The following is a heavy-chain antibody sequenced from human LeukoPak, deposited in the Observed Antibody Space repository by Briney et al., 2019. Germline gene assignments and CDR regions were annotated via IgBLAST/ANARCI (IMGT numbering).Heavy chain of an antibody. CDR1: GFTFSSYA. D-gene: IGHD2-21*02. Sequence: PGGSLRLSCAASGFTFSSYAMSWVRQAPGKGLEWVSAISGSGGSTYYADSVKGRFTISRDSSKNTLYLQMNSLRAEDTAVYYCAKDRPHIVVVTATFDYWGQGTLVTVSS. J-gene: IGHJ4*02. CDR2: ISGSGGST. V-gene: IGHV3-23*01. CDR3: AKDRPHIVVVTATFDY.